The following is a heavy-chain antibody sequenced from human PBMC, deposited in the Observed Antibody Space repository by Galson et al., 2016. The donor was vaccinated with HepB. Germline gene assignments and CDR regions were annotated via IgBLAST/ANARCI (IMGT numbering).Heavy chain of an antibody. Sequence: SVKVSCKASGYTFTTYGISWVRQAPGQGLEWMGWISAYNGNTNYAQKLQGRVTMTTDTSTSTAYMELRSRRSDDPAVYYCARDPRKIRYQMLEICYYYYAMDVWGQGTTVTVSS. D-gene: IGHD2-2*01. J-gene: IGHJ6*02. CDR3: ARDPRKIRYQMLEICYYYYAMDV. CDR1: GYTFTTYG. V-gene: IGHV1-18*01. CDR2: ISAYNGNT.